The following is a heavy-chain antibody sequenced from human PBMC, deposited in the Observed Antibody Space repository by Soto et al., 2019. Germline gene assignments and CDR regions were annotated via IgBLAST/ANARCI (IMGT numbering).Heavy chain of an antibody. V-gene: IGHV3-7*03. CDR2: IKQDGSEK. D-gene: IGHD5-12*01. J-gene: IGHJ6*02. CDR1: GFTFSSYW. Sequence: EVQLVESGGGLVQPGGSPRLSCAASGFTFSSYWMSWVRQAPGKGLEWVANIKQDGSEKYYVDSVKGRFTISRDNAKNSLYLQMNSLRAEDTAVYYCASLDGYNAHYGMDVWGQGTTVTVSS. CDR3: ASLDGYNAHYGMDV.